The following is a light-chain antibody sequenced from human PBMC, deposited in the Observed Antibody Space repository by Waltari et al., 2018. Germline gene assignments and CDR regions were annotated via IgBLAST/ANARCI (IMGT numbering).Light chain of an antibody. V-gene: IGKV1-39*01. Sequence: DIQLTQSPSSLSASVGDRVTITCRASQNIRNDLNWYQHKPWKAPKLLIYTASTLQTGVPSRFSAIGSGSDFTLTINDLQPDDFATYYCQQTYRAPLIFGGGTKVEIE. CDR2: TAS. CDR3: QQTYRAPLI. CDR1: QNIRND. J-gene: IGKJ4*01.